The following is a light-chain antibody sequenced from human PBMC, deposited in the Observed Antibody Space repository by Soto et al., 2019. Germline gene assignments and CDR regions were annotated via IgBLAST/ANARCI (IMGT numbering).Light chain of an antibody. J-gene: IGKJ2*01. V-gene: IGKV3-20*01. Sequence: EIVLTQSPGTLSLSPGERATLSCRASQSVSSSYLTGYQQKPGQAPRLLIYGASSRAPGIPDKFNGSGSGTDFTLNISRLEPEDFAVYYCQQYGSSPMYTFGQGTKLEIK. CDR1: QSVSSSY. CDR2: GAS. CDR3: QQYGSSPMYT.